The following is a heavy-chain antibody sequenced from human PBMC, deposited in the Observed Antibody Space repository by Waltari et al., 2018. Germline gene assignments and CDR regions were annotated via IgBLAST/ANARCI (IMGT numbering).Heavy chain of an antibody. D-gene: IGHD2-21*01. J-gene: IGHJ4*02. CDR1: GFTFSDAW. CDR2: IRSKNDAGTR. V-gene: IGHV3-15*01. CDR3: AAGTGKSDFDY. Sequence: EVHLGESGGNLVEPGGSLRLSCIGSGFTFSDAWMNWGRQGPGKGLEWVGRIRSKNDAGTRDFAASAKSRFSLSRDDSRGTVYLQMDSLKTDDTGVYFCAAGTGKSDFDYWGQGTQVTVSS.